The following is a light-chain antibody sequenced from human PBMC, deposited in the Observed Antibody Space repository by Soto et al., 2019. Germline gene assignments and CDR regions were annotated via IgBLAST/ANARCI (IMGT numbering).Light chain of an antibody. J-gene: IGLJ2*01. Sequence: QSVLTQPPSASGTPGQRVIISCSGSFSNIGSNTVDWYQQLPGTAPKLLIYGNNQRPSGVPDRFSASKSGTSASLAISGLQSEDEADYYCAAWDDSLNVLFGGGTKLTVL. CDR2: GNN. CDR3: AAWDDSLNVL. V-gene: IGLV1-44*01. CDR1: FSNIGSNT.